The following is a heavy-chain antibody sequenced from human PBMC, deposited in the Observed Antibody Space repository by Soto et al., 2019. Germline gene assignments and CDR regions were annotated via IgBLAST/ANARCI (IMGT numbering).Heavy chain of an antibody. V-gene: IGHV3-11*01. CDR2: ISGGGTTM. CDR3: AGDPFYYASGF. CDR1: GFRFSDHY. D-gene: IGHD3-10*01. J-gene: IGHJ4*02. Sequence: QVQLVESGGGLVEPGGSLRLSCAASGFRFSDHYMTWIRQAPGKGLEWVSKISGGGTTMYYADSVKGRFTVSRDNAKNSLYLQMNSLRAEDTAVYYCAGDPFYYASGFWGRGTLVTDSS.